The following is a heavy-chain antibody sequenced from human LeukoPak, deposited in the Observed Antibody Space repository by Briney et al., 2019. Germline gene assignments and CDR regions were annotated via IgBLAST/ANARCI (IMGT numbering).Heavy chain of an antibody. V-gene: IGHV1-2*02. CDR3: ASPLQEIAVSVFDY. CDR2: INPNSGGT. J-gene: IGHJ4*02. CDR1: GYTFIGYY. Sequence: ASVKVSCKASGYTFIGYYMHWVRLAPGQGLEWMGWINPNSGGTNYAQKFQGRVTMTRETSISTAYMEMNRLRSDDTAVYYFASPLQEIAVSVFDYWGQGTLVTVSS. D-gene: IGHD6-19*01.